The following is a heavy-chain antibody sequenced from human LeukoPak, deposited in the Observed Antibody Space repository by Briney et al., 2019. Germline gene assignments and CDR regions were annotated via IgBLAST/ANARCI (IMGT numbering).Heavy chain of an antibody. CDR2: IDPSDSYT. V-gene: IGHV5-10-1*04. Sequence: GESLKISCKGSGYSFTSYWISWVRQMPGKGLEWMGRIDPSDSYTNYSPSFQGQVTISADKSISTAYLQWSSLKASDTAMYYCVRHSDYFYYYGMDVWGQGTTVTVSS. CDR3: VRHSDYFYYYGMDV. D-gene: IGHD2-21*01. CDR1: GYSFTSYW. J-gene: IGHJ6*02.